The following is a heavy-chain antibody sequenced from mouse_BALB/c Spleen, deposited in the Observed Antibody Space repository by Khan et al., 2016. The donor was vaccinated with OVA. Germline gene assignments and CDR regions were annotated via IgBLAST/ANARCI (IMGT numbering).Heavy chain of an antibody. D-gene: IGHD2-4*01. CDR3: ARRGYDYGRGALFAY. J-gene: IGHJ3*01. CDR1: GFSLSNYS. CDR2: IWSAGST. V-gene: IGHV2-2*02. Sequence: QMQLEESGPGLVQPSQSLSITCTVSGFSLSNYSLHWVRQSPGKGLEWLGIIWSAGSTDYNAAFISRLTISKHNSRSPVFFKMNSLQPNDTAIYYSARRGYDYGRGALFAYWGQGTLVTVSA.